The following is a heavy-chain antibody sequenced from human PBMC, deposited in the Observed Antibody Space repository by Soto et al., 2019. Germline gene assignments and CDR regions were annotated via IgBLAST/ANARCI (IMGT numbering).Heavy chain of an antibody. V-gene: IGHV3-30*18. J-gene: IGHJ4*02. CDR3: AKDGGAARPFDY. CDR1: VFTFSSYG. CDR2: ISYDGSNK. D-gene: IGHD6-6*01. Sequence: PGGSLKLSCAASVFTFSSYGMHWVRQAPGKGLEWVAVISYDGSNKYYADSVKGRFTISRDNSKNTLYLQMNSLRAEDTAVYYCAKDGGAARPFDYWGQGTLVTVSS.